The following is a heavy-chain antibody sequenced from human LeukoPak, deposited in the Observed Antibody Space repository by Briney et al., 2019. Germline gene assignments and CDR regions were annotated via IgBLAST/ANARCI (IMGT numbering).Heavy chain of an antibody. J-gene: IGHJ3*02. CDR2: IFYSGTT. V-gene: IGHV4-61*01. Sequence: SETLSLTCTVSGGSVSSGSHFWTWIRQSPGRGLEWIGNIFYSGTTNYNPSLKSRITMSVDSSDNQFSLKLSSVTAADTAVYYCARSRSGYGYEHGAFEIWGQGTMVTVSS. D-gene: IGHD5-12*01. CDR1: GGSVSSGSHF. CDR3: ARSRSGYGYEHGAFEI.